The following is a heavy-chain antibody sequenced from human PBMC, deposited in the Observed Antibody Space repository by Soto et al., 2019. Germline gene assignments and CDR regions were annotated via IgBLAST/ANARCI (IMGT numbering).Heavy chain of an antibody. CDR3: ARQGFGALPGLVDV. Sequence: QVPLQESGPGLVKPSETLSLSCTVSGGSISNYYWSWFRQTPGKGLEWIGYVHDSWGPNYNPSLNGRVAISLDTPTSQSSLTLPSVTATDTAVYYCARQGFGALPGLVDVWGQGTTVTVSS. V-gene: IGHV4-59*08. CDR1: GGSISNYY. J-gene: IGHJ6*02. D-gene: IGHD3-10*01. CDR2: VHDSWGP.